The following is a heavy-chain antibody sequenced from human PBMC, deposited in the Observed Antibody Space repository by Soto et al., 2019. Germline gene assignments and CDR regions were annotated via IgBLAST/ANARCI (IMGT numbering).Heavy chain of an antibody. CDR1: GGSFSCYY. D-gene: IGHD6-25*01. V-gene: IGHV4-34*01. Sequence: SETLSLTCAVYGGSFSCYYWSWIRQPPGKGLEWIGEINHSGSTNYNPSLKSRVTISVDTSKNQFSLKLSSVTAADTAVYYCARPAAAYYYGMDVWGQGTTVTVSS. CDR2: INHSGST. CDR3: ARPAAAYYYGMDV. J-gene: IGHJ6*02.